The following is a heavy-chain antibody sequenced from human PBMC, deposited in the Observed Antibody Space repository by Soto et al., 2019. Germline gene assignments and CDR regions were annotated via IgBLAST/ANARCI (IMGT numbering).Heavy chain of an antibody. Sequence: GGSLRLSCAASGFTFSNAWMSWVRQAPGKGLEWVGRIKSKTDGGTTDHAAPVKGRFTISRDDSKNTLYLQMNSLKTEDTAVYYCTTRITMIVVGTTYAFDIWGQGTMVTVSS. CDR3: TTRITMIVVGTTYAFDI. J-gene: IGHJ3*02. V-gene: IGHV3-15*01. CDR1: GFTFSNAW. D-gene: IGHD3-22*01. CDR2: IKSKTDGGTT.